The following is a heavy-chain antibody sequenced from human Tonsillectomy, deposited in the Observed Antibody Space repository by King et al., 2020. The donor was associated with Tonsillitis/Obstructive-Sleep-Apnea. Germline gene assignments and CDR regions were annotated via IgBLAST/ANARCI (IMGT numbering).Heavy chain of an antibody. J-gene: IGHJ3*02. CDR3: AKDRYCSGGNCFDAFDI. CDR2: ISVSGGTT. D-gene: IGHD2-15*01. Sequence: VQLVESGGGLVQPGGSLRLSCAASGFTFSTYAMYWVRQSPGKGVEWVLLISVSGGTTHYADAVKGRFTISRDNSKNTVYLQMNSLRAEDTAIYYCAKDRYCSGGNCFDAFDIWGQGTMVTVSS. CDR1: GFTFSTYA. V-gene: IGHV3-23*04.